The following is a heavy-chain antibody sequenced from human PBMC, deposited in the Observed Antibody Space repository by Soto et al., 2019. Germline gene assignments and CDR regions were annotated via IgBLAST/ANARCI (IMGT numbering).Heavy chain of an antibody. J-gene: IGHJ6*02. CDR3: AKVIRADSTSSNFYYYSGLDV. Sequence: GGSLRLSCAASGFTFRTYGMHWVRQAPGKGLEWLAVISNNGINKYYADSAKGRFTISRDNSRDTLFLQMNSLRGEDTAIYYCAKVIRADSTSSNFYYYSGLDVWGQGTTVTVSS. CDR1: GFTFRTYG. V-gene: IGHV3-30*18. CDR2: ISNNGINK. D-gene: IGHD6-6*01.